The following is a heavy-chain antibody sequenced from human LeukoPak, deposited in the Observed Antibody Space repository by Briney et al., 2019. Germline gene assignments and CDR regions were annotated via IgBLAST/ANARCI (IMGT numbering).Heavy chain of an antibody. CDR2: IYYSGST. V-gene: IGHV4-59*01. CDR3: ARSISGWYTG. CDR1: GGSISSYY. D-gene: IGHD6-19*01. Sequence: SETLSLTCTVSGGSISSYYWSWIRQPPGKGLEWIGYIYYSGSTYYNPSLKSRVTISVDTSKNQFSLKLSSVTAADTAVYYCARSISGWYTGWGQGTLVTVSS. J-gene: IGHJ4*02.